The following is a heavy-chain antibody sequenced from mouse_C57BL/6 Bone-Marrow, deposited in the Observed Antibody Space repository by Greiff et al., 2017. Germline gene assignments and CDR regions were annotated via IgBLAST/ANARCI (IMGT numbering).Heavy chain of an antibody. CDR1: GFTFSSYA. CDR2: ISSGGDYI. Sequence: VKVVESGEGLVKPGGSLKLSCAASGFTFSSYAMSWVRQTPEKRLEWVAYISSGGDYIYYADTVKGRFPISRDNARNTLYLQMSSLKSEDTAMYYCTRDPLYAMDYWGQGTSVTVAS. CDR3: TRDPLYAMDY. J-gene: IGHJ4*01. V-gene: IGHV5-9-1*02.